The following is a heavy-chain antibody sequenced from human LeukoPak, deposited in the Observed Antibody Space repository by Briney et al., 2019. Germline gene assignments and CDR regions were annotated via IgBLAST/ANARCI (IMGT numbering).Heavy chain of an antibody. D-gene: IGHD2-2*01. Sequence: SQTLSFTCTVSGGSISSGGYYWSWIRQPPGKGLEWIGSIYYSGSTYYNPSLKSRVTISVDTSKNQFSLKLSSVTAADTAVYYCRGTNLYYYYYMDVWGKGTTVTVSS. CDR2: IYYSGST. CDR1: GGSISSGGYY. V-gene: IGHV4-39*01. J-gene: IGHJ6*03. CDR3: RGTNLYYYYYMDV.